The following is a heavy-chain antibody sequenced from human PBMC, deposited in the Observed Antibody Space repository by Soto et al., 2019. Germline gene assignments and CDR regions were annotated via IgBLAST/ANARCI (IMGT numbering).Heavy chain of an antibody. CDR2: ISTDGSST. V-gene: IGHV3-74*01. J-gene: IGHJ4*02. CDR1: GFTFSSYW. CDR3: ARNRDGVDY. Sequence: EVQLVESGGGLVQPGGSLRLSCTASGFTFSSYWMHWVRQVPGRGLMWVSRISTDGSSTHYADSVKGRFTTSRDNAKNPMYLQLTSLRAEDTAVYYCARNRDGVDYWGQGTLVTVSS.